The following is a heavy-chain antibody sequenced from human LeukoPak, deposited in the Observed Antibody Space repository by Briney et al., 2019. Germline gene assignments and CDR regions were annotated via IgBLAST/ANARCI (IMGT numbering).Heavy chain of an antibody. CDR3: ARNPGAVFGVVIMEQDGY. V-gene: IGHV1-8*01. CDR2: MNPNSGNT. Sequence: ASVKVSCKASGYTFTSYDINWVRQATGQGLEWMGWMNPNSGNTGYAQKFQGRVTMTRNTSISTAYMELSSLRSEDTAVYYCARNPGAVFGVVIMEQDGYWGQGTLVTVSS. J-gene: IGHJ4*02. D-gene: IGHD3-3*01. CDR1: GYTFTSYD.